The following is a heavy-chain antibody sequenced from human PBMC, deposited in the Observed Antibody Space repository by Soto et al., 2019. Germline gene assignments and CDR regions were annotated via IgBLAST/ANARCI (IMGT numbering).Heavy chain of an antibody. J-gene: IGHJ6*02. CDR1: GGTFSSYA. CDR3: ARPTGYCSGGSCYDGRVRYYGMDV. Sequence: QVQLVQSGAEVKKPGSSVKVSCKASGGTFSSYAISWVRQAPGQGLEWMGGIIPIFGTANYAQKFQGRVKITADESTRTAYMELSSLRSEDTAVYYCARPTGYCSGGSCYDGRVRYYGMDVWGQGTTVTVSS. CDR2: IIPIFGTA. D-gene: IGHD2-15*01. V-gene: IGHV1-69*12.